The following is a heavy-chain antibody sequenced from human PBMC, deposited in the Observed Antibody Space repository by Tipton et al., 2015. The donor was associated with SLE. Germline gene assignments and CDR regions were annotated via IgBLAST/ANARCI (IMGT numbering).Heavy chain of an antibody. CDR2: TYYRSKWYN. CDR3: ARETYRDGGYVG. D-gene: IGHD5-12*01. Sequence: LRLSCAISGDSVSSNSAAWNWIRQSPSRGLEWLGRTYYRSKWYNDYAVSVKSRITINPDTSKNQFSLQLNSGTPEDTAVYYCARETYRDGGYVGWGQGTLVTVSS. CDR1: GDSVSSNSAA. V-gene: IGHV6-1*01. J-gene: IGHJ4*02.